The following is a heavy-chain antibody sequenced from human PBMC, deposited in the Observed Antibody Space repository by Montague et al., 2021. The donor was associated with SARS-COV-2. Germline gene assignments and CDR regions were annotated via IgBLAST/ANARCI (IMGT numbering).Heavy chain of an antibody. Sequence: SETLSLTCTVSGGSISSYYWSWIRQPPGKGLGWIGYIYYSGSTNYNPSLKSRVTISVDTSKNQFYLKLSSVTAADTAVYYCARGSGWMGNAFDIWGQGTMVTVSS. CDR2: IYYSGST. J-gene: IGHJ3*02. CDR1: GGSISSYY. D-gene: IGHD6-19*01. CDR3: ARGSGWMGNAFDI. V-gene: IGHV4-59*01.